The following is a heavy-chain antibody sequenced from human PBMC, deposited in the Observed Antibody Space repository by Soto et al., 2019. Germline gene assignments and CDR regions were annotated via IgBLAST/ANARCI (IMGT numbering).Heavy chain of an antibody. V-gene: IGHV4-39*01. Sequence: QLQLQESGPGLVKPSETLSLTCTVSGGSISSSSYYWGWIRQPPGKGLEWIGSIYYSGSTYYNPSLKSRVTISVDTSKNQFSLKLSSVTAADTAVYYCARRMIPRETQDAFDIWGQGTMVTVSS. J-gene: IGHJ3*02. CDR2: IYYSGST. CDR3: ARRMIPRETQDAFDI. CDR1: GGSISSSSYY. D-gene: IGHD3-16*01.